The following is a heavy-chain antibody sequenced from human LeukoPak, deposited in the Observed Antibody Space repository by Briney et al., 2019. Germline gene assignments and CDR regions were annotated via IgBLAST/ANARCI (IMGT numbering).Heavy chain of an antibody. J-gene: IGHJ4*01. D-gene: IGHD5-12*01. CDR3: ARVYSGYDLPGSLANYYFDY. CDR2: SYSGGST. CDR1: GVSISSYY. V-gene: IGHV4-4*07. Sequence: SETLSLTCTVSGVSISSYYGRWIRQPAGKGLEWIGRSYSGGSTDYNPSIKSRFTMSVDTSKNQFSLKLSSVTAADTAVYYCARVYSGYDLPGSLANYYFDYWGHGTLVTVSS.